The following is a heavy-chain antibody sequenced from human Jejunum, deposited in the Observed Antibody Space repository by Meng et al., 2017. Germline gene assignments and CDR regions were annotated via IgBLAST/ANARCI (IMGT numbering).Heavy chain of an antibody. CDR3: AREAYCAGDCPSPH. Sequence: GESLKISCVVSGFTVSTNYMSWVRQAPGRGLEWVSVIYADGRTYYADSVKGRFTISRDNSKNTVYFQMNSLRAEDTAMYYCAREAYCAGDCPSPHWGQGTLVTVSS. J-gene: IGHJ4*02. CDR1: GFTVSTNY. V-gene: IGHV3-66*02. D-gene: IGHD2-21*02. CDR2: IYADGRT.